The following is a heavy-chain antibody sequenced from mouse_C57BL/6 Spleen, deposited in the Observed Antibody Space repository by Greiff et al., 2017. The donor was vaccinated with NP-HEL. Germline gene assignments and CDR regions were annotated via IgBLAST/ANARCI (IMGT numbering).Heavy chain of an antibody. V-gene: IGHV1-22*01. D-gene: IGHD1-1*01. CDR1: GYTFTDYN. CDR3: AREGIYYYGSSPSYAMDY. CDR2: INPNNGGT. J-gene: IGHJ4*01. Sequence: VQLKQSGPELVKPGASVKMSCKASGYTFTDYNMHWVKQSHGKSLEWIGYINPNNGGTSYNQKFKGKATLTVNKSSSTAYMELRSLTSEDSAVYYCAREGIYYYGSSPSYAMDYWGQGTSVTVSS.